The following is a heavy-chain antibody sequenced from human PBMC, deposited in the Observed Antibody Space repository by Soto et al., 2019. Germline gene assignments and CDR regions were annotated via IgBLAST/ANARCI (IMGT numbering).Heavy chain of an antibody. V-gene: IGHV3-30-3*01. J-gene: IGHJ6*02. CDR3: ARDHKVLVPAAAYYYYGMDV. Sequence: GGSLRLSCAASGFTFSSYAMHWVRQAPGKGLEWVAVISYDGSNKYYADSVKGRFTISRDNSKNTLYLQMNSLRAEDTAVYYCARDHKVLVPAAAYYYYGMDVWGQGTTVTVSS. CDR1: GFTFSSYA. D-gene: IGHD2-2*01. CDR2: ISYDGSNK.